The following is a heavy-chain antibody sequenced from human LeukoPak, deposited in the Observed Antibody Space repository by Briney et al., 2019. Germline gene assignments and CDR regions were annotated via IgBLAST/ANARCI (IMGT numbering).Heavy chain of an antibody. Sequence: GGSLRLSCAASGFTFSSYGMHCVRQAPGKGLEWVAVIWYDGSNKYYADSVKGRLTISRDNSKNTLYLQMNSLRAEDTAVYYCARENYYDSSGYPPPLDYWGQGTLVTVSS. V-gene: IGHV3-33*01. CDR3: ARENYYDSSGYPPPLDY. CDR1: GFTFSSYG. D-gene: IGHD3-22*01. J-gene: IGHJ4*02. CDR2: IWYDGSNK.